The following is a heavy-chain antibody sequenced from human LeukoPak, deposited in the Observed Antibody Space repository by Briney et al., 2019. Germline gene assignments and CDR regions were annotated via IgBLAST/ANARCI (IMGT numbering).Heavy chain of an antibody. V-gene: IGHV1-18*01. CDR3: ARTYYDYVWGSPGDY. CDR2: ISAYNGNT. D-gene: IGHD3-16*01. Sequence: GASVKVSCKASGYTFTGYGISWVRQAPGQGLEWMGWISAYNGNTNYAQKLQGRVTMTTDTSTSTAYMELRSLRSDDTAVYYCARTYYDYVWGSPGDYWGQGTLVTVSS. CDR1: GYTFTGYG. J-gene: IGHJ4*02.